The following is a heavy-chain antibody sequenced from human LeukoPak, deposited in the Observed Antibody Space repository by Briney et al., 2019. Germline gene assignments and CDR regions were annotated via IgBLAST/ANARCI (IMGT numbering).Heavy chain of an antibody. V-gene: IGHV1-2*02. CDR2: INPNSGGT. CDR1: GYTFTGYY. CDR3: ARVDYGSGSYPRPYYFDY. J-gene: IGHJ4*02. Sequence: ASVKVSCKASGYTFTGYYMHWVRQAPGQGLEWMGWINPNSGGTNYAQKFQGRVTMTRDTSISTAYMELSRLRSDDTAVYYCARVDYGSGSYPRPYYFDYWGQGTLVTVSS. D-gene: IGHD3-10*01.